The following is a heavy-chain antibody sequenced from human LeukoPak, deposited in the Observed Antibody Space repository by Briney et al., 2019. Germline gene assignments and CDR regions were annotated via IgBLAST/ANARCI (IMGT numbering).Heavy chain of an antibody. CDR2: NNPNTGGT. CDR3: ARDPHSYSDY. J-gene: IGHJ4*02. CDR1: GYTFTGYN. D-gene: IGHD5-18*01. V-gene: IGHV1-2*02. Sequence: GASVKVSCKASGYTFTGYNMHWVRQAPGQGLQWMGWNNPNTGGTYYAQTFQGRVTMTGDTSISTAYMQLSGLTSDDTAVYYCARDPHSYSDYWGQGTLVTVSS.